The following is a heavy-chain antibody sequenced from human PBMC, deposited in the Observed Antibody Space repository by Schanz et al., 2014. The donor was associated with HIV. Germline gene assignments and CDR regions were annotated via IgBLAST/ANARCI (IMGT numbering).Heavy chain of an antibody. J-gene: IGHJ4*02. D-gene: IGHD4-17*01. V-gene: IGHV3-9*01. Sequence: EVQLVESGGGLVQPGRSLRLSCAASGFTFDDYAMHWVRQAPGKGLEWVSGINWRSDSIGYADSVKGRFTVARDNAKNSLYLQMNSLRAEDTALYYCACECDYGGNSCFDYWGQGTLVTVSS. CDR3: ACECDYGGNSCFDY. CDR1: GFTFDDYA. CDR2: INWRSDSI.